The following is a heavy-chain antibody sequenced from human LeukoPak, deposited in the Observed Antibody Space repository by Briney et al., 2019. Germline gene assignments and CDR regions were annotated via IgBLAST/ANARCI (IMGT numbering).Heavy chain of an antibody. V-gene: IGHV4-59*08. CDR1: GGSISSYY. J-gene: IGHJ3*02. CDR3: ASDGGNYDDAFDI. CDR2: IYYSGST. D-gene: IGHD4-23*01. Sequence: SETLSLTCTVSGGSISSYYWSWIRQPPGKGLEWIGYIYYSGSTNYNPSLKSRVTISVDTSKNQLSLKLSSVTAADTAVYYCASDGGNYDDAFDIWGQGTMVTVSS.